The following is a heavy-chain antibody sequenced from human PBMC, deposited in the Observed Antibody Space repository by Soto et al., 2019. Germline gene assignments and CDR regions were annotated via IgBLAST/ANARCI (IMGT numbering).Heavy chain of an antibody. Sequence: PGGSLRLSCAASGLTFSSYAMSWVRQAPGKGLEWVSAISGSGVSTYYADSVKGRFTISRDNSKNTLYLQMNSLRAEDTAVYYCAKGPAIVLVPAAMNYYYGMDVWGQGTTVTVSS. D-gene: IGHD2-2*01. CDR3: AKGPAIVLVPAAMNYYYGMDV. V-gene: IGHV3-23*01. CDR2: ISGSGVST. CDR1: GLTFSSYA. J-gene: IGHJ6*02.